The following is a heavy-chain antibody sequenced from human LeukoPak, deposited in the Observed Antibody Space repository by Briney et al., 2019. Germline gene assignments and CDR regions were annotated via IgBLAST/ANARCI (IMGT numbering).Heavy chain of an antibody. CDR1: GGTFSSYT. V-gene: IGHV1-69*16. D-gene: IGHD1-26*01. J-gene: IGHJ4*02. CDR3: ARERHSGSYSYFDY. Sequence: ASVKVSCKASGGTFSSYTISWVRQAPGQGLEWMGRIIPILGIANYAQKFQGRVTITTDESTSTAYMELSSLRSEDTAVYYCARERHSGSYSYFDYWGQGTLVTASS. CDR2: IIPILGIA.